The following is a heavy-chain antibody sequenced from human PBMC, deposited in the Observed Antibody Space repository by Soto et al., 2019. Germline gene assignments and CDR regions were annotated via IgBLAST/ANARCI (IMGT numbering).Heavy chain of an antibody. V-gene: IGHV4-59*08. Sequence: QVQLQESGPGLVKPSETLSLTCTVSGDYISSHYWSWIRQPPGPGLECVGYVYHSGKTDSNTYLKSRVTISMDTSKNHISLSLTSVTAADAPVYYCARPKGIAPAICDFALCGSDTRVTVSS. J-gene: IGHJ2*01. CDR2: VYHSGKT. CDR3: ARPKGIAPAICDFAL. D-gene: IGHD6-13*01. CDR1: GDYISSHY.